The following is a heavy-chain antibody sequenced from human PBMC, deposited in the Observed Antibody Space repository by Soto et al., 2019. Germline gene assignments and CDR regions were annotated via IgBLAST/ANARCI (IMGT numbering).Heavy chain of an antibody. Sequence: SGPTLVNPTQTLTLTCTVSGFSLSTNGVAVGWIRQPPGKALEWLATIYWDDEKRYSASLKSRLTITKDTPKNQLVLTLTNVDPVDTATYYCARRQIDDTNSNPFDAWGQGTLVTVSS. J-gene: IGHJ5*02. V-gene: IGHV2-5*02. CDR1: GFSLSTNGVA. D-gene: IGHD3-9*01. CDR3: ARRQIDDTNSNPFDA. CDR2: IYWDDEK.